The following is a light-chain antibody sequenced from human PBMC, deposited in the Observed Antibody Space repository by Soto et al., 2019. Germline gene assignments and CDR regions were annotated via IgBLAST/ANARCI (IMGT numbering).Light chain of an antibody. CDR3: SSYAGSNNFV. CDR2: EVS. Sequence: QPALTQPPSASGSPGQSVTVSCTGTSSDVGGYNYVSWYQQHPGKAPKLMIYEVSKRPSGVPDRFSGSKSGNTAPLTVSGLQAEDEADYYCSSYAGSNNFVFXTGTKVTVL. CDR1: SSDVGGYNY. J-gene: IGLJ1*01. V-gene: IGLV2-8*01.